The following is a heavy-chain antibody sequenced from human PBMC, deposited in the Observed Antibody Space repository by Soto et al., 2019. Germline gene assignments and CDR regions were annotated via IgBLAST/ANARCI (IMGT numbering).Heavy chain of an antibody. V-gene: IGHV3-23*01. J-gene: IGHJ5*02. CDR3: AKDEPRWTKTGTFNWFDP. CDR2: ISGSGGST. CDR1: GFAFTSYA. Sequence: GGALRLCCAASGFAFTSYAISWVRQAPGKGLEWVSAISGSGGSTYYADSVKGRFTISRDNSKNTLYLQMNSLRAEDTAVYYCAKDEPRWTKTGTFNWFDPWGQGTLVNVSS. D-gene: IGHD6-13*01.